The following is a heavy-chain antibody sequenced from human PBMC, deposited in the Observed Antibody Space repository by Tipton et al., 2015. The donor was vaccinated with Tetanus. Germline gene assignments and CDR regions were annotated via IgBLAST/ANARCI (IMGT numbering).Heavy chain of an antibody. CDR1: GFTFSSHA. Sequence: SLRLSCEVSGFTFSSHAMNWIRQAPGKGLEWVASISSTSSYIHYADSVRGRFTISRDNTQNSVYLQLTSLRGDDTALYYCASGRLTFDYWGLGALVTVS. J-gene: IGHJ4*02. CDR3: ASGRLTFDY. D-gene: IGHD1-26*01. CDR2: ISSTSSYI. V-gene: IGHV3-21*06.